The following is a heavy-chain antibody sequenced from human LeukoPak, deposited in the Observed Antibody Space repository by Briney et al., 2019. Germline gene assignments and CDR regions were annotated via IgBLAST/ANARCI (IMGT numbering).Heavy chain of an antibody. CDR1: GFTFSSYA. V-gene: IGHV3-23*01. Sequence: GGSLRLSCAASGFTFSSYAMSWVRQAPGKGLEWVSAISGSGGSTYYADSVKGRFTISRDNSKNTLYLQMNSLRADDTAVYYCARDKGDYHTSGSLFVFGGQGTLVTVSS. CDR3: ARDKGDYHTSGSLFVF. CDR2: ISGSGGST. D-gene: IGHD3-22*01. J-gene: IGHJ4*02.